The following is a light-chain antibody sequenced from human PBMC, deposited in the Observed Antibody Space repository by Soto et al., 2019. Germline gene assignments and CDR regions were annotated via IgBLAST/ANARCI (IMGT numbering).Light chain of an antibody. CDR2: GAS. V-gene: IGKV3-20*01. Sequence: EIVLTQSPGTLSLSPGERATLSCRASQSVSSSYLAWYQQKLGQAPRLLIYGASSRATGSPDRFSGSGSGTDFTLTISRLEPEDFEVYYCQQYGSSSITFGQGTRLEIK. CDR1: QSVSSSY. CDR3: QQYGSSSIT. J-gene: IGKJ5*01.